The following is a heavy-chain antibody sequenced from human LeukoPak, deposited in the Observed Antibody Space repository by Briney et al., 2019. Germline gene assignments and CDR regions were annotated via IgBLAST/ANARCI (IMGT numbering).Heavy chain of an antibody. J-gene: IGHJ4*02. V-gene: IGHV4-34*01. CDR2: INHSGIT. D-gene: IGHD7-27*01. Sequence: KPSETLSLTCAVYGGSFSGYYWSWIRQPPGKGLEWIGEINHSGITNYNPSLKSQVTISVDTSKNQFSLKVSSVTAADTAVYYCARANREKNWGLDYWGEGTLVTVSS. CDR1: GGSFSGYY. CDR3: ARANREKNWGLDY.